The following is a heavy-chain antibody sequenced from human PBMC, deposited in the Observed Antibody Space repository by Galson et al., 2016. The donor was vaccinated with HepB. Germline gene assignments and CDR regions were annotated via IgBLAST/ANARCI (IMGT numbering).Heavy chain of an antibody. J-gene: IGHJ4*02. CDR1: GFTCSSYA. D-gene: IGHD1-26*01. Sequence: SLRLSCAVSGFTCSSYAMNWVRQAPGKGLEWVSDISHSGDSIYYADSVKGRFTISRDDSKSTLFLQMNSLRPEDTAVYYCARGRVGATPADYWGQGTLVTVSS. CDR3: ARGRVGATPADY. CDR2: ISHSGDSI. V-gene: IGHV3-23*01.